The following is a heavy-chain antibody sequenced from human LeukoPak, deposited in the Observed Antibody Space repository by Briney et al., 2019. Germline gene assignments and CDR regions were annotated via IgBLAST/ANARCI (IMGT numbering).Heavy chain of an antibody. V-gene: IGHV3-23*01. CDR2: ISGSGSTT. Sequence: GGSLRLSCAASGFTFGSYAMNWVRQAPGKGLEWVSTISGSGSTTYYADSVKGRFTISRDNSKNTLYLQMNSLRAEDTAVYYCARDNPVGAHLFDYWGQGTLVTVSS. CDR1: GFTFGSYA. CDR3: ARDNPVGAHLFDY. D-gene: IGHD1-26*01. J-gene: IGHJ4*02.